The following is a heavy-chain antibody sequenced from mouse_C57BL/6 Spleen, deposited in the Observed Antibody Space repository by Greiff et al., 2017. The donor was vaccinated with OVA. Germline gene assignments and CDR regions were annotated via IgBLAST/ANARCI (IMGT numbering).Heavy chain of an antibody. Sequence: DVQLLESGGGLVKPGGSLKLSCAASGFTFSSYAMSWVRQTPEQRLEWVATIRDGGSYTYYPDNVKGRFTISRDNATNNLYLQMSHLKSEDAAMYYCARVDHGGFAYWGQGTLVTVSA. CDR3: ARVDHGGFAY. CDR1: GFTFSSYA. CDR2: IRDGGSYT. J-gene: IGHJ3*01. V-gene: IGHV5-4*01.